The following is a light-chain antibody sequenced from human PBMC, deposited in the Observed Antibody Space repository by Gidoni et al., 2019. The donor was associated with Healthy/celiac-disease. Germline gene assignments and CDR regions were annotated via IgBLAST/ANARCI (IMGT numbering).Light chain of an antibody. J-gene: IGKJ3*01. CDR1: QSLLHSNGYNY. V-gene: IGKV2-28*01. Sequence: DIVMTQSPLFLPVTPGEPASISCRSSQSLLHSNGYNYLDWYLQKPGQSPQLLIYLGSNRASGVPDRFSGSGSGTDFTLKISRVEAEDVGVYYCMQALQTAGFTFGPGTKVDIK. CDR3: MQALQTAGFT. CDR2: LGS.